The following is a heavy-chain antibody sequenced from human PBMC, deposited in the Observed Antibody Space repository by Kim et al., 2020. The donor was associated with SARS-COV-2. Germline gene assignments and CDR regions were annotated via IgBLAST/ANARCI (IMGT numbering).Heavy chain of an antibody. V-gene: IGHV3-23*01. J-gene: IGHJ4*02. Sequence: GGSLRLSCAASGFTFSSYAMSWVRQAPGKGLEWVSGISGSGVTYYADSVKGRFTISRDNSMNTLYLQMNSLRVEDTAVYYCAKGVDFKPYSGSYPDYWGQGTLVTVSS. CDR2: ISGSGVT. CDR1: GFTFSSYA. D-gene: IGHD1-26*01. CDR3: AKGVDFKPYSGSYPDY.